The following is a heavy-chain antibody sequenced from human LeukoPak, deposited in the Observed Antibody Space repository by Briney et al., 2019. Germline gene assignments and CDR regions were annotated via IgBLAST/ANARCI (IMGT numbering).Heavy chain of an antibody. Sequence: SVKVSCKASGGTFSIYAISWVRQAPGQGLEWMGGIIPIFGTANYAQKFQGRVTITADESTSTAYMELSSLRSEDTAVYYCARSKGGATYPFDYWGQGTLVTVSS. CDR2: IIPIFGTA. V-gene: IGHV1-69*01. CDR3: ARSKGGATYPFDY. D-gene: IGHD1-26*01. CDR1: GGTFSIYA. J-gene: IGHJ4*02.